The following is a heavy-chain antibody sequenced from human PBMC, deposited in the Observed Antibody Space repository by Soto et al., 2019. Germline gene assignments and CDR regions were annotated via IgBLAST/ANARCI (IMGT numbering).Heavy chain of an antibody. CDR2: IYPGDSDT. V-gene: IGHV5-51*01. D-gene: IGHD3-3*01. Sequence: PGESLKISCKGSGYSFTSYWIGWVRQMPGKGLEWMGIIYPGDSDTRYSPSFQGQVTISADKSISTAYLQWSSLKASDTAMYYCARTSTLSYDFWEPFDPWGQGTLVTVSS. CDR1: GYSFTSYW. J-gene: IGHJ5*02. CDR3: ARTSTLSYDFWEPFDP.